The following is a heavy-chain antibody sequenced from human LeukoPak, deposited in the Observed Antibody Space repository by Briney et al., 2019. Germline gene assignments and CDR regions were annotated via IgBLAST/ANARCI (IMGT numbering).Heavy chain of an antibody. Sequence: GASVKVSCKASGYTFTSYGISWVRQAPGQGLEWMGWISAYNGNTNYAQKLQGRVTMTTDTSTSTACMELRSLRSDDTAVYYCARDYYGDFEAEDAFDIWGQGTMVTVSS. CDR2: ISAYNGNT. CDR1: GYTFTSYG. J-gene: IGHJ3*02. CDR3: ARDYYGDFEAEDAFDI. V-gene: IGHV1-18*01. D-gene: IGHD4-17*01.